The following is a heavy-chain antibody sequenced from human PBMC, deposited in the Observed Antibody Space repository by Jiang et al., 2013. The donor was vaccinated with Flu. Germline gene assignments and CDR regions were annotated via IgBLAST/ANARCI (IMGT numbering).Heavy chain of an antibody. D-gene: IGHD6-25*01. CDR1: GGSISSGSYY. CDR3: ARDSRRYFDY. V-gene: IGHV4-61*02. J-gene: IGHJ4*02. CDR2: IYTSGST. Sequence: PGLVKPSQTLSLTCTVSGGSISSGSYYWSWIRQPAGKGLEWIGRIYTSGSTNYNPSLKSRVTISVDTSKNQFSLKLSSVTAADTAVYYCARDSRRYFDYWGQGTLVTVSS.